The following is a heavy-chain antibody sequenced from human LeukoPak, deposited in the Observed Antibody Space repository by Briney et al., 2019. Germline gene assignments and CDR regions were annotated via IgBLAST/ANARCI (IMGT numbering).Heavy chain of an antibody. CDR2: IWYDGSNK. Sequence: GRSLRLSCAASGFTFSSYAMHWVRQAPGKGLEWVAAIWYDGSNKYYADSVKGRFTISRDNSKNTLYLQMNSLRAEDTAVYYCATYSSSPQDYYYMDVWGKGTTVTVSS. D-gene: IGHD6-6*01. J-gene: IGHJ6*03. CDR1: GFTFSSYA. CDR3: ATYSSSPQDYYYMDV. V-gene: IGHV3-33*01.